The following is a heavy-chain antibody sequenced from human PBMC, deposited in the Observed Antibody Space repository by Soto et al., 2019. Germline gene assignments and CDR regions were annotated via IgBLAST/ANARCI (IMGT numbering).Heavy chain of an antibody. CDR2: INHSGST. CDR1: GGSFSGYY. J-gene: IGHJ4*02. CDR3: ARGVYDYIWGSYRWYYFDY. V-gene: IGHV4-34*01. D-gene: IGHD3-16*02. Sequence: QVQLQQWGAGLLKPSETLSLNCAVYGGSFSGYYWSWIRHPPGKGLEWIGEINHSGSTNYNPSLKSRVSISVDTSKNQFSLKRSSVTAADTAVYYCARGVYDYIWGSYRWYYFDYWGQGTLVTVSS.